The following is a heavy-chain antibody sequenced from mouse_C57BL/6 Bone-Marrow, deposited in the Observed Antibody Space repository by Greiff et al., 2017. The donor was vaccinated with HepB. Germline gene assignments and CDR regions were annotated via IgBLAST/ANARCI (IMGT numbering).Heavy chain of an antibody. V-gene: IGHV15-2*01. Sequence: VQLVESGSELRSPGSSVKLSCKDFDSEVFPIAYMSWVRQKPGHGFEWIGGILPSIGRTIYGEKFEDKATLDADTLSNTAYLELNSLTSEDSAIYYCARQDYDYGGFAYWGQGTLVTVSA. CDR1: DSEVFPIAY. D-gene: IGHD2-4*01. J-gene: IGHJ3*01. CDR3: ARQDYDYGGFAY. CDR2: ILPSIGRT.